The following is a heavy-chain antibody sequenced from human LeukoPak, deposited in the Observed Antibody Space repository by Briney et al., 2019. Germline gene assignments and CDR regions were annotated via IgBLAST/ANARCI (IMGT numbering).Heavy chain of an antibody. CDR3: ARGYNWASPTRSFYYMDV. J-gene: IGHJ6*03. D-gene: IGHD1-20*01. CDR1: GGSISSYY. Sequence: PSETLSLTCTVSGGSISSYYWSWIRQPAGKGLEWIGRIYSSGSTNYNPSLKSRATMSVDTSQNQFSLKVSSVTAADTAVYYCARGYNWASPTRSFYYMDVWGKGTTVTVSS. V-gene: IGHV4-4*07. CDR2: IYSSGST.